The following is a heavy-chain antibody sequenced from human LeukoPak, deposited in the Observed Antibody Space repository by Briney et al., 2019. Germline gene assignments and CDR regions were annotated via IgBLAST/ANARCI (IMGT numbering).Heavy chain of an antibody. V-gene: IGHV3-64D*06. Sequence: AGGSLRLSCSVSGFTFSSYAMHWVRQAPGKGLEYVSAISSNGGSTYYADSVKGRFTISRDNSKNTLYLQMSSLRAEDTAVYYCVKESVGTDPDYWGQGTLVTVSS. D-gene: IGHD5/OR15-5a*01. CDR2: ISSNGGST. CDR3: VKESVGTDPDY. CDR1: GFTFSSYA. J-gene: IGHJ4*02.